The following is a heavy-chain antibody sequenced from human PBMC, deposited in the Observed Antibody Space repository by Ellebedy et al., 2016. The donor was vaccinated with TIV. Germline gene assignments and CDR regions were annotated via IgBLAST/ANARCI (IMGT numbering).Heavy chain of an antibody. CDR3: ARRTYFLFDS. V-gene: IGHV4-4*02. Sequence: SETLSLTCAVTGVSISSGHWWSWVRQPPGKGLEWIGEIYHSGSTNYNPSLKSRVTMSLDTSKNQFSLRLTSVNAADTAVYFCARRTYFLFDSWGQGTLVTVSS. CDR2: IYHSGST. CDR1: GVSISSGHW. J-gene: IGHJ4*02. D-gene: IGHD2/OR15-2a*01.